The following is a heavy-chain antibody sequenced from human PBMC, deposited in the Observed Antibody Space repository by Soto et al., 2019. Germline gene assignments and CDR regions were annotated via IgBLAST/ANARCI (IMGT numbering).Heavy chain of an antibody. V-gene: IGHV3-23*01. CDR3: VKVYSPWVAGTLYFQH. D-gene: IGHD6-19*01. Sequence: PGGSLRLSCAASGFTFSSYAMTWVRQAPGKGLERVSGISGGGSSTYYADSVKGRFTISRDNSKNTLYLQMNSLRAEDTAVYYCVKVYSPWVAGTLYFQHWGQGTLVTVSS. CDR1: GFTFSSYA. J-gene: IGHJ1*01. CDR2: ISGGGSST.